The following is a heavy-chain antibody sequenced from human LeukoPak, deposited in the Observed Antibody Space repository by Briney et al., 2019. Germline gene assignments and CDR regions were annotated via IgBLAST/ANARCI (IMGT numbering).Heavy chain of an antibody. J-gene: IGHJ4*02. CDR2: ISSSGSTI. CDR1: GFTFSDYY. CDR3: ARDLRRPRNLFDY. D-gene: IGHD1-14*01. Sequence: TGGSLRLSCAASGFTFSDYYMSWIRQAPGKGLEWVSYISSSGSTIYYADSVKGRFTISRDNAKNSLHLQMNSLRAEDTAVYYCARDLRRPRNLFDYWGQGTLVTVSS. V-gene: IGHV3-11*04.